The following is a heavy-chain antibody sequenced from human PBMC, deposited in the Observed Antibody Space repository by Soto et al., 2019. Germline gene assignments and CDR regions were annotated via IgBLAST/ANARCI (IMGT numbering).Heavy chain of an antibody. CDR3: VKDRKRVMIRFEGIIAKGEFDS. D-gene: IGHD3-16*02. CDR1: GFSLGSYA. V-gene: IGHV3-64D*06. CDR2: ISHNGDYT. Sequence: EVQLVESGGGLVQPGGSLRLSCSASGFSLGSYAMHWVRQAPGKGLDYVSAISHNGDYTYHADSVKGRFRISRDVSKRMFYLQMNSLKPEDTAVYYCVKDRKRVMIRFEGIIAKGEFDSWGQGTLVAVSS. J-gene: IGHJ4*02.